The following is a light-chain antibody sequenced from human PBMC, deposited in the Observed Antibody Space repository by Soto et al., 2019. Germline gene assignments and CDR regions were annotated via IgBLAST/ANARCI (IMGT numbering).Light chain of an antibody. J-gene: IGKJ3*01. CDR1: QSVSSSY. CDR2: GAS. Sequence: ESVLTQSPGTLSMSPGERATLSCRASQSVSSSYSAWYQQKPGQAPRLLIYGASRRATGIPDRFSGSGSGTDFTLTISRLEPEDFALYYCQQYGSSPFTFGPGTKVAIK. CDR3: QQYGSSPFT. V-gene: IGKV3-20*01.